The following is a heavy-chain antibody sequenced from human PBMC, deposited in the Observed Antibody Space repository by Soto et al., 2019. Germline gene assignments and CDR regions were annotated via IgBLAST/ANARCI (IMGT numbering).Heavy chain of an antibody. D-gene: IGHD2-21*02. J-gene: IGHJ4*02. CDR2: IIPIFGTA. CDR3: ARAYCGGDCYHFDY. Sequence: ASVKVSCKASGGTFSSYAISWVRQAPGQGLEWMGGIIPIFGTANYAQKFQGRVTTTADESTSTAYMELSSLRSEDTAVYHCARAYCGGDCYHFDYWGQGTLVTVSS. CDR1: GGTFSSYA. V-gene: IGHV1-69*13.